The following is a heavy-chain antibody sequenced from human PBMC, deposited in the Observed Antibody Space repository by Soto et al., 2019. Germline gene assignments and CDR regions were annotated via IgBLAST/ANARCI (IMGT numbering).Heavy chain of an antibody. Sequence: SVKVSLKASRFTFTRSAVQWLHQASGRRRERKGWIVGGSVNTNYAQQIQERVTISRDISTSTTYMELSSLRSEETAVYYCAIDFSGPMDYWGRGTLVTVSS. CDR3: AIDFSGPMDY. V-gene: IGHV1-58*01. D-gene: IGHD3-10*01. J-gene: IGHJ4*02. CDR1: RFTFTRSA. CDR2: IVGGSVNT.